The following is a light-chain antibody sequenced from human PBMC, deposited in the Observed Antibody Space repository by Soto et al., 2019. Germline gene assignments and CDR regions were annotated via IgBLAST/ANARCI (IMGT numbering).Light chain of an antibody. J-gene: IGLJ3*02. V-gene: IGLV7-46*01. CDR3: LLSYSGARV. CDR2: DTN. CDR1: AGTVTSGHY. Sequence: QAVVTQESSLTVAPGGTITLTCGSSAGTVTSGHYPYWVQKKPGQAPRTLIYDTNNKHSWTPARFSGSLLGGEAALTISGAQPEDEAEYYCLLSYSGARVFGGGTKLTVL.